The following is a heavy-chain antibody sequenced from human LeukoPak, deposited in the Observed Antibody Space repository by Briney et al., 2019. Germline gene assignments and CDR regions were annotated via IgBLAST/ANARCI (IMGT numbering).Heavy chain of an antibody. CDR2: IYYSGST. CDR1: GGSLSSYY. V-gene: IGHV4-59*08. Sequence: SETLSLTCTVSGGSLSSYYWSWIWQPPGKGLEWIGYIYYSGSTNYNPSLKSRVTISVDTSKNQFSLKLSSVTAADTAVYSCARSPAGESWFDPWGQGTLVTVSS. J-gene: IGHJ5*02. CDR3: ARSPAGESWFDP.